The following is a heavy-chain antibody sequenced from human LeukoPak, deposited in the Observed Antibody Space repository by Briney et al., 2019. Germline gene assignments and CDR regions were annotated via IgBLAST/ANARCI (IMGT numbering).Heavy chain of an antibody. CDR2: IYYSGST. CDR1: GDSITSSSYY. D-gene: IGHD3-22*01. Sequence: SETLSLTCSVSGDSITSSSYYWSWIRQPPGKGLEWIGYIYYSGSTNYNPSLKSRVTISVDTSKNQFSLKLSSVTAADTAVYYCARQSHYYDRGSLGYWGQGTLVTVSS. V-gene: IGHV4-61*05. J-gene: IGHJ4*02. CDR3: ARQSHYYDRGSLGY.